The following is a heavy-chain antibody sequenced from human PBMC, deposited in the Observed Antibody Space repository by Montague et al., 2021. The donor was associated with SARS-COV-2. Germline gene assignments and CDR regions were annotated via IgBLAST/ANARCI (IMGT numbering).Heavy chain of an antibody. J-gene: IGHJ5*02. Sequence: SDTLSLTCTVSGYSISSGYYWGWIRQPPGKGLEWIGSIHHSGSTXYNPSLKSRVTISVDTSKNQFSLKLSSVTAADTAVYYCARDCYDYGSGSYQRWFDPWGQGTLVTVSS. CDR2: IHHSGST. CDR1: GYSISSGYY. D-gene: IGHD3-10*01. CDR3: ARDCYDYGSGSYQRWFDP. V-gene: IGHV4-38-2*02.